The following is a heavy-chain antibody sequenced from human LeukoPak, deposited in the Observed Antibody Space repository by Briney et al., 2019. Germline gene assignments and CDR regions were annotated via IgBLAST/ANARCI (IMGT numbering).Heavy chain of an antibody. Sequence: GGSLRLSCAASGFTFSSYWMSWVRQAPGKGLEWVANIKQDGSEKYYVDPVKGRFTISRDNAKNSLYLQMNSLRAEDTAVYYCARDYDILTGYCRMDAWGQGTTVTVSS. CDR2: IKQDGSEK. J-gene: IGHJ6*02. CDR1: GFTFSSYW. D-gene: IGHD3-9*01. CDR3: ARDYDILTGYCRMDA. V-gene: IGHV3-7*01.